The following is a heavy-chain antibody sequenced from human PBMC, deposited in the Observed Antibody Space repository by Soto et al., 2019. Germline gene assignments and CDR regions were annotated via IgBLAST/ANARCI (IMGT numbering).Heavy chain of an antibody. CDR3: AREGGSTFDY. CDR1: GGSISSYY. V-gene: IGHV4-59*01. CDR2: IYYSGST. J-gene: IGHJ4*02. D-gene: IGHD3-16*01. Sequence: ASETLSLTCTVSGGSISSYYWSWIRQPPGKGLEWIGYIYYSGSTNYNPSLKSRVTISVDTSKNQFSLKLSSVTAADTAVYYCAREGGSTFDYWGQGTLVTVSS.